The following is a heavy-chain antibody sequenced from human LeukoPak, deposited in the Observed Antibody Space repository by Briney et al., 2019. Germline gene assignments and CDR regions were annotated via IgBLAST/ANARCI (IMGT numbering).Heavy chain of an antibody. Sequence: ASVKVSCKASGYTFTSYYMHWVRQAPGQGLEWMGIINPSGGSTSYAQKFQGRVTMTRDMSTSTVYMELSSLRSEDTAVYYCARGLRYYDILTGPLEAFDIWGQGTMVTVSS. J-gene: IGHJ3*02. CDR3: ARGLRYYDILTGPLEAFDI. D-gene: IGHD3-9*01. V-gene: IGHV1-46*01. CDR2: INPSGGST. CDR1: GYTFTSYY.